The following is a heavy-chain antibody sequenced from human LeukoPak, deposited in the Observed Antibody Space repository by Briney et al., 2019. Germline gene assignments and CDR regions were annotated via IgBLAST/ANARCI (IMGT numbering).Heavy chain of an antibody. D-gene: IGHD2-2*01. Sequence: SETLSLTCAVYGGSFSGYYWSWIRQPPGKGLEWIGEINHSGSTNYNPSLKSRVTISVDTSKNQFSLKLSSVTAADTAVYYCARALHCSSTSCSKPIGYWGQGTLVTVSS. CDR2: INHSGST. V-gene: IGHV4-34*01. CDR3: ARALHCSSTSCSKPIGY. CDR1: GGSFSGYY. J-gene: IGHJ4*02.